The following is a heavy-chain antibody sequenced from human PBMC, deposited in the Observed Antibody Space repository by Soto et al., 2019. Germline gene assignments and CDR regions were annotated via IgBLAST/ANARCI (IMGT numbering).Heavy chain of an antibody. V-gene: IGHV1-69*13. CDR1: GGTFSSYA. CDR2: IIPIFGTA. CDR3: ARNGHYGTLASYYFDY. Sequence: GASVKVSCKASGGTFSSYAISWVRQAPGQGLEWMGGIIPIFGTANYAQKFQGRVTITADESTSTAYMELSSLRSEDTAVYYCARNGHYGTLASYYFDYWGQGTLVTVSS. D-gene: IGHD3-10*01. J-gene: IGHJ4*02.